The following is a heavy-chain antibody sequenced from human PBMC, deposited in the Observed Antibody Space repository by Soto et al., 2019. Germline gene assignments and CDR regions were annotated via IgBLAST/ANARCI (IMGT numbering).Heavy chain of an antibody. D-gene: IGHD3-10*01. CDR2: ISYDGENQ. V-gene: IGHV3-30*04. CDR1: GFSFSHYA. Sequence: GSLRLSCAASGFSFSHYAMHWVRQPPGKGLEWVALISYDGENQYFTDSVRGRFTISRDNSKTAVYLEMNNLRLDDTATYYCVSPHSESSNAFDLWGQGTLVTVS. CDR3: VSPHSESSNAFDL. J-gene: IGHJ5*02.